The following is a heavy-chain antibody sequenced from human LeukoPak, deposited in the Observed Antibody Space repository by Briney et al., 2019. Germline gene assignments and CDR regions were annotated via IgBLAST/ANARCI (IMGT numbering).Heavy chain of an antibody. J-gene: IGHJ4*02. D-gene: IGHD1-26*01. CDR1: GASISNYY. V-gene: IGHV4-4*09. CDR2: IHSSGGG. Sequence: PSETLSLTCTVSGASISNYYWSWIRQTPEKGLEWMGHIHSSGGGSYYPPLKSRLTLSIDTSRNQLSLKLPSVTAADTAVYFCARLGSYHDFWGQGALVTVSS. CDR3: ARLGSYHDF.